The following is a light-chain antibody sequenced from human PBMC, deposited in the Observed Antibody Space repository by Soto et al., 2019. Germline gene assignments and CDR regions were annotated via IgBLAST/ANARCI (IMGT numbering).Light chain of an antibody. CDR3: ATWDDGLSGWL. V-gene: IGLV1-47*02. CDR1: GSNIGNHS. Sequence: QSVLTQPPSASGAPGQRVTISCSGSGSNIGNHSVYWYQHLPGTAPQLVLYNNTQRPSGVTDRFSGSKSGTSASLTISGLRSGDEADYYCATWDDGLSGWLFASGTKLTVL. CDR2: NNT. J-gene: IGLJ3*02.